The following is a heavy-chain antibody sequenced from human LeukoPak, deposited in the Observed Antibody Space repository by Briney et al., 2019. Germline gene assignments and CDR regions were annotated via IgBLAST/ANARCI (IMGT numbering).Heavy chain of an antibody. CDR2: INHSGST. D-gene: IGHD6-13*01. CDR3: ARGMYSSSWYNAGWFDP. J-gene: IGHJ5*02. CDR1: GGSFSGYY. Sequence: SETLSLTCAVYGGSFSGYYWSWIRQPPGKGLEWIGEINHSGSTNHNPSLKSRVTISVDTSKNQFSLKLSSVTAADTAVYYCARGMYSSSWYNAGWFDPWGQGTLVTVSS. V-gene: IGHV4-34*01.